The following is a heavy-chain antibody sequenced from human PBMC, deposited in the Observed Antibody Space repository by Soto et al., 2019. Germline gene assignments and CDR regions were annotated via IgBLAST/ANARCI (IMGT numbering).Heavy chain of an antibody. V-gene: IGHV1-69*13. CDR1: GGTFSSYA. D-gene: IGHD3-3*01. Sequence: SVKVSCKASGGTFSSYAISWVRQAPGQGLEWMGGIIPIFGTANYAQKFQGRVTITADESTSTAYMELSSLRSEDTAVYYCARDRRVSGNSRAGFDYWGQGTLVTVSS. J-gene: IGHJ4*02. CDR3: ARDRRVSGNSRAGFDY. CDR2: IIPIFGTA.